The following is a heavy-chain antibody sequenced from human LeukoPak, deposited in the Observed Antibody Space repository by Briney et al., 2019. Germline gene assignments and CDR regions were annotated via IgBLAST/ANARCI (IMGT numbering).Heavy chain of an antibody. Sequence: GGSLRLSCAGSVFGFSDYGMHWFRQAPGKGLVWVAHINEDGTSASHADSVKGRVTISRDHAKNTLYLQMNSLTVDDTAVYYCARVPTNSYGFGQWGQGSLVTVSS. V-gene: IGHV3-74*01. CDR1: VFGFSDYG. CDR2: INEDGTSA. CDR3: ARVPTNSYGFGQ. J-gene: IGHJ4*02. D-gene: IGHD5-18*01.